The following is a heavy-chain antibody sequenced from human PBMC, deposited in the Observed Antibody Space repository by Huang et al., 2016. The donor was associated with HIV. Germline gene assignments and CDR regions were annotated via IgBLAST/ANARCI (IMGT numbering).Heavy chain of an antibody. CDR1: GFSITTAGAG. Sequence: QITLKESGPTLVKPTQTLTLTCTFSGFSITTAGAGVGGIRQPPGKALECLDIILWNDDKSYSPSLKNRRSITKDTSKNQVVLTMTNMDPVDTATYFCAHRQTYDFWSGSFDSWGQGTLVTVSS. CDR3: AHRQTYDFWSGSFDS. CDR2: ILWNDDK. V-gene: IGHV2-5*01. J-gene: IGHJ4*02. D-gene: IGHD3-3*01.